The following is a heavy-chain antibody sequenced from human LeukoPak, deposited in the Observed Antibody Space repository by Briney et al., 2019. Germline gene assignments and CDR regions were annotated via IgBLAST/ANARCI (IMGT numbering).Heavy chain of an antibody. J-gene: IGHJ4*02. CDR1: GFTVSVNY. V-gene: IGHV3-66*01. D-gene: IGHD3-10*01. CDR2: IYSGGNT. Sequence: GGSLRLSCAAFGFTVSVNYMSWVRQAPGKGLECVSVIYSGGNTYYADSVKGRFTISRDNSKNTVYLQMNGLRAGDTAVYYCAREDRGSGSFDYWGQGTLVTVSS. CDR3: AREDRGSGSFDY.